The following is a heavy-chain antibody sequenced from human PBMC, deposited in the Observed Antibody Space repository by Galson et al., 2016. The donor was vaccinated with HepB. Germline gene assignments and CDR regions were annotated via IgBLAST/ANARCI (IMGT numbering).Heavy chain of an antibody. CDR3: ATSPGAGI. V-gene: IGHV3-23*01. CDR1: GFTFSNHD. D-gene: IGHD7-27*01. CDR2: INYRGEST. Sequence: SLRLSCAASGFTFSNHDMNWVRQAPGKGLEWVSNINYRGESTYYADSVKGRFTISRDNSKNTLYLQMNSLRNEDTALYYCATSPGAGIWGQGTMVTVSS. J-gene: IGHJ3*02.